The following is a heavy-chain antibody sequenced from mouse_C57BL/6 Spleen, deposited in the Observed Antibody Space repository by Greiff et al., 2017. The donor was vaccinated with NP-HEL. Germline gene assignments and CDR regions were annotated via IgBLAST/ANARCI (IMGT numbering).Heavy chain of an antibody. Sequence: VQLKQSGAELVRPGASVKLSCTASGFNIKDDYMHWVKQRPEQGLEWIGWIDPENGDTEYASKFQGKATITADTSSNTAYLQLSSLTSEDTAVYYCTTAAQAPAWFAYWGQGTLVTVSA. CDR1: GFNIKDDY. D-gene: IGHD3-2*02. J-gene: IGHJ3*01. V-gene: IGHV14-4*01. CDR2: IDPENGDT. CDR3: TTAAQAPAWFAY.